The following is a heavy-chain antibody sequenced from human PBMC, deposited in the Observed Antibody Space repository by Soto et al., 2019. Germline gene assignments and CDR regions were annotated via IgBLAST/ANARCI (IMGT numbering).Heavy chain of an antibody. Sequence: QVQLVESGGGVVQPGRSLRLSCAASGFTFTTYTMHWVRQAPGKGLEWVAAISYDGTYNYYADSVKGRFTISRDTSTNTLYLQMNSLRPEDTAVYYCARGPDYDTSGYYFDYWGQGTLVTVSS. CDR1: GFTFTTYT. CDR3: ARGPDYDTSGYYFDY. V-gene: IGHV3-30-3*01. CDR2: ISYDGTYN. D-gene: IGHD3-22*01. J-gene: IGHJ4*02.